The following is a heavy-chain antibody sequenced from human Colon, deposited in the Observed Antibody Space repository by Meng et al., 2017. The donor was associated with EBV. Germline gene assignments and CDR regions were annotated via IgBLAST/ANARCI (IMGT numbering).Heavy chain of an antibody. CDR3: ARRFEGYSPDK. CDR1: GDSISKSSYY. D-gene: IGHD3-22*01. CDR2: VYYLGNT. J-gene: IGHJ1*01. Sequence: HLQMQDPGPGLVKPSEPLFLTCIGSGDSISKSSYYWAWIRQPPGKGLEWIGSVYYLGNTYYNPSFKSRLTISIDTSKNQFSLRLRSVTAADTAVYYCARRFEGYSPDKWGQGTLVTVSS. V-gene: IGHV4-39*07.